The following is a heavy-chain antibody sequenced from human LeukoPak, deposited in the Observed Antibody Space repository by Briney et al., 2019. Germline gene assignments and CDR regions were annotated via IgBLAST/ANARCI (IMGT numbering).Heavy chain of an antibody. Sequence: SETLSLTCTVSGGSIGSYYWSWIRQRPGRGLEWIGYIHYSGSINSNPSLKSRVTISVDTSKNQFSLRLSSVTAADTAVYYCARVGSYAFDIWGQGTMVTVSS. CDR2: IHYSGSI. CDR1: GGSIGSYY. V-gene: IGHV4-59*01. J-gene: IGHJ3*02. CDR3: ARVGSYAFDI.